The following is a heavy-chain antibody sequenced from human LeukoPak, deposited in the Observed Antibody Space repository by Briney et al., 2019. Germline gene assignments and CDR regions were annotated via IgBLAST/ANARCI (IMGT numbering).Heavy chain of an antibody. D-gene: IGHD4-17*01. V-gene: IGHV4-34*01. J-gene: IGHJ4*02. CDR1: GGSFSGYY. Sequence: SETLSLTCAVYGGSFSGYYWSWMRQPPGKGLEWIGEINHSGSTNYNPSLKSRVTISVDTSKNQFSLKLSSVTAADTAVYYCARATVTTYRRRSKYYFDYWGQGTLVTVSS. CDR3: ARATVTTYRRRSKYYFDY. CDR2: INHSGST.